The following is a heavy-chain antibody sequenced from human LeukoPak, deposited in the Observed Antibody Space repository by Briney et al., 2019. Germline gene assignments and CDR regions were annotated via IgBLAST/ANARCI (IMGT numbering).Heavy chain of an antibody. Sequence: PSETLSLTCAVSGGSFSGHYWSWLRQPPGEGLEWIGEINDSGSTKYNPSLKSRVTISADTSKNQFSLKLSSVTAADTAVCYCAKNNWFDPWGQGTLVTVSS. CDR1: GGSFSGHY. V-gene: IGHV4-34*01. J-gene: IGHJ5*02. CDR3: AKNNWFDP. CDR2: INDSGST.